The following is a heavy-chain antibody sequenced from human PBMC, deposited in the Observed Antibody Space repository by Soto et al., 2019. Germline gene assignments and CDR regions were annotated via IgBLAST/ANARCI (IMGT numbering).Heavy chain of an antibody. J-gene: IGHJ5*02. D-gene: IGHD6-19*01. V-gene: IGHV4-30-2*01. Sequence: PSETLSLTCAVSGGSISSGGYSWSWIRQPPGKGLEWIGYIYHSGSTYYNPSLKSRVTISVDSSKNQFSLKLSSVTAAGTAVYYCARAGYSGGWLGGLDWFVPWGPGTLLTVFS. CDR1: GGSISSGGYS. CDR3: ARAGYSGGWLGGLDWFVP. CDR2: IYHSGST.